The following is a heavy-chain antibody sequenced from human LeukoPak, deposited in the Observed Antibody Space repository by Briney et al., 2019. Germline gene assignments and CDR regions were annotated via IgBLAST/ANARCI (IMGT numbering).Heavy chain of an antibody. CDR1: GGSISSSNW. D-gene: IGHD1-26*01. J-gene: IGHJ1*01. CDR3: ASYSMGAPQYFQH. V-gene: IGHV4-4*02. CDR2: IYHSGST. Sequence: PSGTLSLTCAVSGGSISSSNWWSWVRQPPGKGLEWIGEIYHSGSTNYNPSLKSRVTISVDKSKNQFSLKLSSVTAADTAVYYCASYSMGAPQYFQHWGQGTLVTVSS.